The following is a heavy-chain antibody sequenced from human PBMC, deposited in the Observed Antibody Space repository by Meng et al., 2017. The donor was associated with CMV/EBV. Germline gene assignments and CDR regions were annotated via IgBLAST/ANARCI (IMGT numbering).Heavy chain of an antibody. CDR1: GFTFSSYW. CDR2: IKQDGSEK. J-gene: IGHJ4*02. D-gene: IGHD6-19*01. V-gene: IGHV3-7*01. Sequence: GESLKISCAASGFTFSSYWMSWVRQAPGKGLEWVANIKQDGSEKYYVDSVKGRFTISRDNAKNSLYLQMNSMRAEDTDVYYCARDIHRQWMVRGDYIDYWGQGTLVTVSS. CDR3: ARDIHRQWMVRGDYIDY.